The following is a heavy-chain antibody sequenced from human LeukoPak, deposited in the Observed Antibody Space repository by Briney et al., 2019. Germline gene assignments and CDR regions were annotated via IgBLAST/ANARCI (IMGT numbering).Heavy chain of an antibody. Sequence: ASVKVSCKASGYTFTSYYMHWMRQAHGHGLDWTGIINPSGGRTNYAHKFQGRVTMTRDMSTSTVYMELSGLRSEDTAVYYCARGAHVRMYDSNHNCFDPWGQGTLVTVSS. J-gene: IGHJ5*02. CDR3: ARGAHVRMYDSNHNCFDP. CDR1: GYTFTSYY. CDR2: INPSGGRT. V-gene: IGHV1-46*01. D-gene: IGHD3-22*01.